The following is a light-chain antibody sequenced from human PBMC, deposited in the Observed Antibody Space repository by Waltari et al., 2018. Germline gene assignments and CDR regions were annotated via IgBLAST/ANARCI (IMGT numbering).Light chain of an antibody. Sequence: SYVLTQSPSVSVAPGETARISCGGDNIGTKSVHWFQQKPGQAPVVVLSYDSKRPSGIPERFSGSKSGNTATLTLSRGEAGDEADYYCQVWNSNYDPWVVGGGTKLTVL. CDR3: QVWNSNYDPWV. CDR1: NIGTKS. CDR2: YDS. J-gene: IGLJ3*02. V-gene: IGLV3-21*04.